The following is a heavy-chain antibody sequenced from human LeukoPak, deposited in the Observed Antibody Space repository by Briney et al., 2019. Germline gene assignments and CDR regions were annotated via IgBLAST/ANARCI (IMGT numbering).Heavy chain of an antibody. CDR3: ARRYGPGSGSYYYYYYMDV. CDR1: GYTFTGYY. Sequence: GASVKVSCKASGYTFTGYYMHWVRQAPGQGLEWMGWINPNSGGTNYAQKFRGRVTMTRDTSISTAYMELSRLRSDDTAVYYCARRYGPGSGSYYYYYYMDVWGKGTTVTVSS. CDR2: INPNSGGT. V-gene: IGHV1-2*02. J-gene: IGHJ6*03. D-gene: IGHD3-10*01.